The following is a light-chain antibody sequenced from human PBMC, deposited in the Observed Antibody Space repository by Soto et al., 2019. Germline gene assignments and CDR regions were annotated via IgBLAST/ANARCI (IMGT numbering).Light chain of an antibody. Sequence: QSALTQPASVSGSPGQSITISCTGTSSDVGGYNYVSWYQQHPGKAPKFMIYEVSNRPSRVSNRFSGSKSGNTASLTISGLQAEDEAHYYCSSYTRNSTLVFGGGTKVTVL. J-gene: IGLJ2*01. CDR3: SSYTRNSTLV. CDR1: SSDVGGYNY. V-gene: IGLV2-14*01. CDR2: EVS.